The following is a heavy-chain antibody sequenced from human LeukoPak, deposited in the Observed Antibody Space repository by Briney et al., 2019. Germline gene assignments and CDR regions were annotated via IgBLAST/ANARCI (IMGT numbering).Heavy chain of an antibody. V-gene: IGHV4-30-2*01. Sequence: SQTLSLTCAVSGGSISSGGYSWSWIRQPPGKGLEWIGYIYHSGSTYYNPSLKSRATISVDRSKNQFSLKLSSVTAADTAVYYCARLYGDYDYWGQGTLVTVSS. CDR1: GGSISSGGYS. J-gene: IGHJ4*02. CDR3: ARLYGDYDY. CDR2: IYHSGST. D-gene: IGHD4-17*01.